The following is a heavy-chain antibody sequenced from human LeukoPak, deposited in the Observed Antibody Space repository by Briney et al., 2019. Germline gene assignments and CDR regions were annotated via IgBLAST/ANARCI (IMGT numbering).Heavy chain of an antibody. CDR1: GFSLSTSGVG. Sequence: SGPTLVKPTQTLTLTCTFSGFSLSTSGVGVGWIRQPPGKALEWLALIYWDDDKRYSPSLKSRLTITKDTSKNQVVLTKTNMDPVDTATYYCAHMSYYDFWSGYFDYWGQGTLVTVSS. V-gene: IGHV2-5*02. CDR2: IYWDDDK. CDR3: AHMSYYDFWSGYFDY. J-gene: IGHJ4*02. D-gene: IGHD3-3*01.